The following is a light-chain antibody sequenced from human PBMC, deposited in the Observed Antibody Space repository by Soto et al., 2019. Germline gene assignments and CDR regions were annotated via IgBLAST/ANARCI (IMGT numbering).Light chain of an antibody. J-gene: IGKJ4*01. Sequence: EIVLTQSPATLSLSPGERATLSCRASQSVSNVLAWYQQIPGQAPSLLIYDASNRATGIPARFSGSGSGTDFTLTISSLEPEDFAIYYCQHVNKWPHMPSVGGGTKLAIK. CDR1: QSVSNV. V-gene: IGKV3-11*01. CDR2: DAS. CDR3: QHVNKWPHMPS.